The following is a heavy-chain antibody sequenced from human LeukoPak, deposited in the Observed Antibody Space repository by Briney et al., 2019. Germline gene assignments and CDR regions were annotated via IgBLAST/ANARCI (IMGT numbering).Heavy chain of an antibody. CDR2: ISAYNGNT. V-gene: IGHV1-18*01. Sequence: ASVKVSCKASGYTFTSYGISWVQQAPGQGLEWMGWISAYNGNTNYAQKLQGRVTMTTDTSTSTAYMELRSLRSDNTAVYYCARGRYYGSGSYYMDIDYWGQGTLVTVSS. CDR3: ARGRYYGSGSYYMDIDY. CDR1: GYTFTSYG. D-gene: IGHD3-10*01. J-gene: IGHJ4*02.